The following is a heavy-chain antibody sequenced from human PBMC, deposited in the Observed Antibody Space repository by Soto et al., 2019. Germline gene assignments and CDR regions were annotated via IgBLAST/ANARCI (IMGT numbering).Heavy chain of an antibody. CDR1: GVTLNRQD. Sequence: ASVKVSCKASGVTLNRQDMRWVRQAPGQGLEWMGGIIPMFGTPHYAEKFQDRVTITADESTGTAYLELSSLTSEDTAVYYCATSEGGDGYSFDYWGPGTLVTVSS. CDR3: ATSEGGDGYSFDY. D-gene: IGHD3-16*01. CDR2: IIPMFGTP. V-gene: IGHV1-69*13. J-gene: IGHJ4*02.